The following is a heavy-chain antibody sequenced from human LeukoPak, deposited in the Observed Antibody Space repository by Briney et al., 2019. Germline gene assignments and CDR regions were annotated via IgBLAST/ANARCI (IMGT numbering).Heavy chain of an antibody. J-gene: IGHJ4*02. CDR1: GFNFNSHW. D-gene: IGHD2-21*01. CDR3: AKEGTCANNKCYSRGLDY. Sequence: GGSLRLSCAASGFNFNSHWMNWVRQAPGKGLEWVANIKQDGSEDYYMDSVKGRFIISRDNAKNSVYLQMNSLRVEDTAVYYCAKEGTCANNKCYSRGLDYWGPGTLVTVPS. V-gene: IGHV3-7*03. CDR2: IKQDGSED.